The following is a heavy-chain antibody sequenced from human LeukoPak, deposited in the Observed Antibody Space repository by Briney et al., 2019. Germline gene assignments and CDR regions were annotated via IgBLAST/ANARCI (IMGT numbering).Heavy chain of an antibody. CDR2: ISSSSSYI. CDR1: GFTFSSYS. D-gene: IGHD3-22*01. J-gene: IGHJ4*02. Sequence: GGSLRLSCAASGFTFSSYSMNWVRQAPGKGLAWVSSISSSSSYIYYADSVKGRFTISRDNAKNSLYLQMNSLRAEDTAVYYCARDEGSSGYYVDYWGQGTLVTVSS. V-gene: IGHV3-21*01. CDR3: ARDEGSSGYYVDY.